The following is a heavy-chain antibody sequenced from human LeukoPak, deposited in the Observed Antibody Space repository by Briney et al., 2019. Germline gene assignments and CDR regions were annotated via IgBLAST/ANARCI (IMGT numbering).Heavy chain of an antibody. V-gene: IGHV4-59*11. CDR2: VYYSGST. J-gene: IGHJ6*04. Sequence: PSDTLSLTCTVSGGSISGRYWIWIRQPPGKGLEWIGYVYYSGSTNYNPSLQSRVTISVDTSKNQFSLKLSSVTAADTAVYYCARGHYGMDVWGKGTTVTVSS. CDR3: ARGHYGMDV. CDR1: GGSISGRY.